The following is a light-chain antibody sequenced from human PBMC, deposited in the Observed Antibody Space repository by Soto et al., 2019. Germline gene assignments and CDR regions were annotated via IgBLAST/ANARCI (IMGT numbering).Light chain of an antibody. V-gene: IGKV2-30*01. Sequence: DVVMTQSPLSLPVTLGQPASISCRSSQSLVYSDGNTYLNWFQQTPGKSRRRLIYKVSYRDSVVPDSFSGSGSGTDFTLKISRVEAEDGGVYYCMQGTHWWTFGQGTKVEIK. CDR2: KVS. CDR1: QSLVYSDGNTY. J-gene: IGKJ1*01. CDR3: MQGTHWWT.